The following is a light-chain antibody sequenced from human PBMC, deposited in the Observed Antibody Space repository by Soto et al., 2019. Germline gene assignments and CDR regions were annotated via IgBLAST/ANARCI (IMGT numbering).Light chain of an antibody. CDR3: QQYNNWPPVT. Sequence: EIVMTQSPATLSESPGERATLSCRASQSVSSNLAWYQQKPGQAPRLLIYGAFTRATGIPARFSGSGSGTEFTLTISSLQSEDFAVYYCQQYNNWPPVTFGPGTKVDIK. CDR2: GAF. V-gene: IGKV3-15*01. J-gene: IGKJ3*01. CDR1: QSVSSN.